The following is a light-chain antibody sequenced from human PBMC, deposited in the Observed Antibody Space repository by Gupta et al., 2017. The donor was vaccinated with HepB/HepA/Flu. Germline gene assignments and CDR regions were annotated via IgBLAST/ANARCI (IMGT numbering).Light chain of an antibody. Sequence: IQMTQSPSSLSTSIGDRVTITCRASQTINTFLNWYQQKPGEAPRLLIYEASTLHAGVPSRFSGSGSETDFTLTINSLHPEDLATYFCQQSHSTPHTFGQGTKLEIK. V-gene: IGKV1-39*01. J-gene: IGKJ2*01. CDR2: EAS. CDR1: QTINTF. CDR3: QQSHSTPHT.